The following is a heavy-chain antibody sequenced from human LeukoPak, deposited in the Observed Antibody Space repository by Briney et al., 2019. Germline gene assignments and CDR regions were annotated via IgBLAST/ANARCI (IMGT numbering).Heavy chain of an antibody. J-gene: IGHJ6*02. Sequence: SETLSLTCTVSGGSISSYYWSWIRQPPGKGLEWIGYIYYSGSTYYNPSLKSRVTISVDTSKNQFSLKLSSVTAADTAVYYCARDYGDYGYYYGMDVWGQGTTVTVSS. CDR2: IYYSGST. CDR1: GGSISSYY. D-gene: IGHD4-17*01. CDR3: ARDYGDYGYYYGMDV. V-gene: IGHV4-30-4*08.